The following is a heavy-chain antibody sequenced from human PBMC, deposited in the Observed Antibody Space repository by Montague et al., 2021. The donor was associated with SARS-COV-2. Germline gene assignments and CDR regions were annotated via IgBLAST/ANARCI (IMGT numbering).Heavy chain of an antibody. V-gene: IGHV4-31*03. Sequence: TLSLTCTVAGGSISSGGYYWSWIRQHPGKGLEWIGYIYYSGSTYYNPSLKSRVTISVDTSENQFSLKLSSVTAADTAVYYCARTYYDILTGYYNFDYWGQGTLVTVSS. CDR2: IYYSGST. D-gene: IGHD3-9*01. CDR1: GGSISSGGYY. J-gene: IGHJ4*02. CDR3: ARTYYDILTGYYNFDY.